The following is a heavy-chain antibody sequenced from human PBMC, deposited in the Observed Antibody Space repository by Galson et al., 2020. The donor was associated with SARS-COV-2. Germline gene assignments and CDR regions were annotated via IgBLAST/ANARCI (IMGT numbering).Heavy chain of an antibody. D-gene: IGHD2-21*01. CDR3: ARNVRRGELWLDP. Sequence: ASVKVSCKASGYSFIDFPIHWLRQAPGQGLEWMGWINPRNGGATYAQMFQGRVSMTTDTSIATAFMEVTRVRPDDTARYFCARNVRRGELWLDPWGQGTLVTVS. CDR1: GYSFIDFP. V-gene: IGHV1-2*02. CDR2: INPRNGGA. J-gene: IGHJ5*02.